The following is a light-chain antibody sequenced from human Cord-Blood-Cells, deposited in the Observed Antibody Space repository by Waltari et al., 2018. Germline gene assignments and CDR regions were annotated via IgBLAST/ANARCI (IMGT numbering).Light chain of an antibody. Sequence: DIQMTQSPSSLSASVGDRVTITCRASQSISSYLNWYQQKPGKAPKLLIYAASSLQSGVPSRFSGSGSGTDFTLTISSLQPEDFATDYCQQSYSTPLPFGPGTKVDIK. J-gene: IGKJ3*01. CDR2: AAS. CDR1: QSISSY. V-gene: IGKV1-39*01. CDR3: QQSYSTPLP.